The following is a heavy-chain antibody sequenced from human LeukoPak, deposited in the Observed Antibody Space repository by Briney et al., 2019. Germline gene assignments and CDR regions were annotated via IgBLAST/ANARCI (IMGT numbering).Heavy chain of an antibody. J-gene: IGHJ4*02. Sequence: PGGSLRLSCAAYGFTFRTYAMNWVRQAPGKGLEWVSAMSGSGDYTYYADSVRGRFTISRDNSKNTMYLQMNSLRAEDTAVYYCGKQQAGKWLAVDSWGQGTLVTVSS. CDR1: GFTFRTYA. CDR3: GKQQAGKWLAVDS. V-gene: IGHV3-23*01. CDR2: MSGSGDYT. D-gene: IGHD6-19*01.